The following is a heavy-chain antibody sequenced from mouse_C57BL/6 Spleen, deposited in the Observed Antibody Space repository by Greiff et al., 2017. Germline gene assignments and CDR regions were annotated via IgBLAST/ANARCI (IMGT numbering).Heavy chain of an antibody. CDR3: ASGGVRHRNAMDY. Sequence: VQLQQSGAELVKPGASVKLSCKASGYTFTSYWMQWVKQRPGQGLEWIGEIDPSDSYTNYNQKFKGKATLTVDTSSSTAYMQLSSLTSEDSAVYYCASGGVRHRNAMDYWGQGTSVTVSS. V-gene: IGHV1-50*01. D-gene: IGHD2-14*01. CDR2: IDPSDSYT. CDR1: GYTFTSYW. J-gene: IGHJ4*01.